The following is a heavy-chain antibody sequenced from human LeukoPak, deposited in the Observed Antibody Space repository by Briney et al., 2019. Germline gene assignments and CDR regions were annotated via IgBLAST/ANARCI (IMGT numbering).Heavy chain of an antibody. CDR1: GFTFSSYG. J-gene: IGHJ4*02. CDR3: AKGLLPTRNSYFDY. D-gene: IGHD1-26*01. V-gene: IGHV3-30*02. CDR2: IRYDGSNK. Sequence: GGSLRLSCSASGFTFSSYGMHWVRQAPGKGLEWVAFIRYDGSNKYYADSMKGRFTISRDNSKNTLYLQMNSLRAGDTAVFYCAKGLLPTRNSYFDYWGQGTLVTVSS.